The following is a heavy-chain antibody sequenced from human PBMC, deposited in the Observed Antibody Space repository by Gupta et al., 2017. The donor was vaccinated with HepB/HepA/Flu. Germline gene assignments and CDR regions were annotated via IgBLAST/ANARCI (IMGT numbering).Heavy chain of an antibody. D-gene: IGHD1-26*01. Sequence: QVQLVQSGAEVKKPGSSVKVSCKASGGTFSSYAISWVRQAPGQGLEWMGGIIPIFGTANYAQKFQGRVTITADKSTSTAYMELSSLRSEDTAVYYCASHSGSYEPGDYYYMDVWGKGTTVTVSS. V-gene: IGHV1-69*06. CDR3: ASHSGSYEPGDYYYMDV. CDR2: IIPIFGTA. J-gene: IGHJ6*03. CDR1: GGTFSSYA.